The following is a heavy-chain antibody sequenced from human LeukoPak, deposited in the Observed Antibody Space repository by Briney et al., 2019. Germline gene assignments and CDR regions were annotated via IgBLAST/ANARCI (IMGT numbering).Heavy chain of an antibody. J-gene: IGHJ4*02. V-gene: IGHV3-23*01. CDR1: GFTFSNYA. D-gene: IGHD4-17*01. CDR2: ISGSAGST. CDR3: ARGTYGDYSADY. Sequence: GGSLRLSCAASGFTFSNYAMSWVRQAPGKGLEWVSGISGSAGSTYYADSVKGRFTISRDNSKNTLYLQMNSLTDDDTAVYYCARGTYGDYSADYWGQGALVTVSS.